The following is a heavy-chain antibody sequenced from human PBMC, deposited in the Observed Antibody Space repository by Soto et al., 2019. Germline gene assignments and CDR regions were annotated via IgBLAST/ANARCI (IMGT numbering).Heavy chain of an antibody. CDR2: IYYSGST. Sequence: KASETLSLTCAVSGFSIQTSYFWGWIRQPPGKGLEWIGYIYYSGSTNYNPSLKSRVTISVDTSKNQFSLKLSSVTAADTAVYYCARETEQLVSRWFDPWGQGTLVTVSS. CDR3: ARETEQLVSRWFDP. J-gene: IGHJ5*02. D-gene: IGHD6-6*01. V-gene: IGHV4-59*01. CDR1: GFSIQTSYF.